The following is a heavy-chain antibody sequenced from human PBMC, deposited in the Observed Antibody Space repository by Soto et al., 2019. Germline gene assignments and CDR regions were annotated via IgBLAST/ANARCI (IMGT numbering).Heavy chain of an antibody. V-gene: IGHV1-69*12. J-gene: IGHJ6*02. D-gene: IGHD3-22*01. Sequence: QVQLVQSGAEVKKPGSSVKVSCKASGGTFSSYAISWVRQAPGQGLEWMGGIIPIFGTANYAQKFQGRVTITEDESTSTAYMELSSLRSEDTAVYYCARDPYDSSGYSYSPYYYGMDVWGQGTTVTVSS. CDR2: IIPIFGTA. CDR3: ARDPYDSSGYSYSPYYYGMDV. CDR1: GGTFSSYA.